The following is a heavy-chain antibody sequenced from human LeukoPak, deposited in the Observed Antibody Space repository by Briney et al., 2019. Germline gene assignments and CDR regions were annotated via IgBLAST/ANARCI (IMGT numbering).Heavy chain of an antibody. D-gene: IGHD3-16*01. CDR2: IYYSGST. CDR3: ARAGSAPYIFNWFDP. V-gene: IGHV4-59*01. J-gene: IGHJ5*02. Sequence: MASETLSLTCTVSGGSISSYYWSWIRQPPGKGLEWIGYIYYSGSTNYNPSLKSRVTISVDTSKNQFSLKLSSVTAADTAVYYCARAGSAPYIFNWFDPWGQGTLVTVSS. CDR1: GGSISSYY.